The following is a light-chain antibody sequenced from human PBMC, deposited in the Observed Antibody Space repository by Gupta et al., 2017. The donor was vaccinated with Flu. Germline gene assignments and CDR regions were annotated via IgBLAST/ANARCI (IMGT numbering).Light chain of an antibody. Sequence: QSVLTQSPSVSGAPGQRVTIPCTGRSSNIGAGYDVHWYQQFPGTAPKLLIYGNSNRPSGVPDRFSGSKSGTSASLAITGLQAEDEADYYCQSYDSSLSGHVVFGGGTKLTVL. CDR1: SSNIGAGYD. J-gene: IGLJ2*01. CDR3: QSYDSSLSGHVV. CDR2: GNS. V-gene: IGLV1-40*01.